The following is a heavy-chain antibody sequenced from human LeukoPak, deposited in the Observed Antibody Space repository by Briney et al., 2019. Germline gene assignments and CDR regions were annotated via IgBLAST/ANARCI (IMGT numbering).Heavy chain of an antibody. CDR2: IWYDGSKK. CDR1: GFTFSNYG. CDR3: AKDGSSTSPSYYYVDA. V-gene: IGHV3-33*06. Sequence: GRSLRLSCAASGFTFSNYGLHWVRQAPGKGLEWVAVIWYDGSKKYYADSVKGRFTNSRDNTENTVYLQMNSLRAEDTALYYCAKDGSSTSPSYYYVDAWGKGTTVTVSS. J-gene: IGHJ6*03. D-gene: IGHD3-10*01.